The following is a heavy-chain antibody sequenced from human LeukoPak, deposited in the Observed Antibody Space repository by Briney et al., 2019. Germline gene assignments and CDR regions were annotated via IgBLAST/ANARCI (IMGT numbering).Heavy chain of an antibody. CDR1: GFTLGDYA. D-gene: IGHD4-23*01. J-gene: IGHJ4*02. V-gene: IGHV3-49*04. Sequence: PGGSLRLSCTASGFTLGDYAMSWVRQAPGKGLEWVGFIRSKAYGGTTEYAASVKGRFTISRDDSKSIAYLQMNSLKTEDTAVHYCTLTTVEPNFDYWGQGTLATVSS. CDR2: IRSKAYGGTT. CDR3: TLTTVEPNFDY.